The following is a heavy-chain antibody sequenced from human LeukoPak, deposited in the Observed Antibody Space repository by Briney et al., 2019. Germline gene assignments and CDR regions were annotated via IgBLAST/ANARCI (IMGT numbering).Heavy chain of an antibody. V-gene: IGHV3-21*01. D-gene: IGHD2-8*02. CDR3: SRDLDCTVTTCFDGDDGFEL. Sequence: GGSLRLSCEASGFTFSIYSMNWVRQVPGKGLEWVSSISSQSIYIYYADSVKGRFAISRDNAKKSLYLQMNSLTAEDTAVYFCSRDLDCTVTTCFDGDDGFELWGQGTMVTVSS. CDR2: ISSQSIYI. CDR1: GFTFSIYS. J-gene: IGHJ3*01.